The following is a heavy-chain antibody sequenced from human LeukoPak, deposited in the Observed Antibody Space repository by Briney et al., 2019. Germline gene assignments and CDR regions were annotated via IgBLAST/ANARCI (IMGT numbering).Heavy chain of an antibody. CDR2: MNPNSGNT. D-gene: IGHD3-22*01. CDR1: GYTFTSYD. J-gene: IGHJ4*02. CDR3: ARLAQHRYYYDTSAYRYYFDY. V-gene: IGHV1-8*01. Sequence: ASVKVSCKASGYTFTSYDINWVPQATGQELEWMGWMNPNSGNTGYAQKFQGRVTMTRNTSISTAYMELSSLRSEDTAVYYCARLAQHRYYYDTSAYRYYFDYWGQGTLVTVSS.